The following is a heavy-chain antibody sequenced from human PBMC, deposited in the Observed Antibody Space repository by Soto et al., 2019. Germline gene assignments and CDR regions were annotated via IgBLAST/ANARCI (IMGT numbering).Heavy chain of an antibody. D-gene: IGHD2-2*01. CDR3: ASGGYCSSTSCYGTQIFDY. V-gene: IGHV4-39*01. Sequence: SETLSLTCTVSGGSISSSSYYWGWIXQPPGKGLEWIGSIYYSGSTYYNPSLKSRVTISVDTSKNQFSLKLSSVTAADTAVYYCASGGYCSSTSCYGTQIFDYWGQGTLVTVSS. CDR2: IYYSGST. CDR1: GGSISSSSYY. J-gene: IGHJ4*02.